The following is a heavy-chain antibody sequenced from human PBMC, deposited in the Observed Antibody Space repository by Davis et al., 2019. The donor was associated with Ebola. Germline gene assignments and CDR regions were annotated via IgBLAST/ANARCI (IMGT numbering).Heavy chain of an antibody. Sequence: PGGSLRLSCAASGFTVSSNYMSWVRQAPGKGLEWVSVIYSGGSTYYADSVKGRFTISRHNSTNTLYLQMNSLRAEDTAVYYCATNYYYYYGMDVWGQGTTVTVSS. V-gene: IGHV3-53*04. CDR2: IYSGGST. J-gene: IGHJ6*02. CDR3: ATNYYYYYGMDV. CDR1: GFTVSSNY.